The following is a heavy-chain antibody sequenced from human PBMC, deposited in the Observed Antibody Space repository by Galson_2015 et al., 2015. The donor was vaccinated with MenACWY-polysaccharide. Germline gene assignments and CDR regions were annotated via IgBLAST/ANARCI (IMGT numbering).Heavy chain of an antibody. CDR2: IKQDGSEK. CDR3: ARDPLDSSGYTRGSVFDL. D-gene: IGHD3-22*01. V-gene: IGHV3-7*01. Sequence: SLRISCAASGFTFSSFWMSWVRQAPGKGLEWVAIIKQDGSEKYYVDSVKGRFSISRDTAKNSLYLQMNSLRSEDTAVYYCARDPLDSSGYTRGSVFDLWGRGTLVTVSS. CDR1: GFTFSSFW. J-gene: IGHJ2*01.